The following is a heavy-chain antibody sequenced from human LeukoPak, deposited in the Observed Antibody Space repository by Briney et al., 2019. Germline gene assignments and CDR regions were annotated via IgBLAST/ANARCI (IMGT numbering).Heavy chain of an antibody. D-gene: IGHD1-14*01. Sequence: PGGSLRLSCAASGFTFSSYTMKCIRQAPGKGLERISYISRTGTTIYYADSVKGRFTISRDNAKNSLYLQMDSLRSEDTALYFCARDLVSDDHGLLVWGQGTLLTVSS. J-gene: IGHJ4*02. CDR2: ISRTGTTI. CDR1: GFTFSSYT. V-gene: IGHV3-48*01. CDR3: ARDLVSDDHGLLV.